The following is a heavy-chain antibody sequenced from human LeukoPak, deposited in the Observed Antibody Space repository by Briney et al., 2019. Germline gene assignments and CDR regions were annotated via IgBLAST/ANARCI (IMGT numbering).Heavy chain of an antibody. CDR3: TTEGGYSYGWGYYYYYMDV. Sequence: PGGSLRLSCAASGFTFSSYSMNWVRQAPGKGLEWVGRIKSKTDGGTTDYAAPVKGRFTISRDDSKNTLYLQMNSLKTEDTAVYYCTTEGGYSYGWGYYYYYMDVWGKGTTVTVSS. CDR1: GFTFSSYS. D-gene: IGHD5-18*01. J-gene: IGHJ6*03. CDR2: IKSKTDGGTT. V-gene: IGHV3-15*01.